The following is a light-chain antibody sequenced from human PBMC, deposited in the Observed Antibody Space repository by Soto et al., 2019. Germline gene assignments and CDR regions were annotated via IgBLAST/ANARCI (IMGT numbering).Light chain of an antibody. J-gene: IGKJ1*01. CDR1: QSVSSN. CDR3: QQYNAWPRT. CDR2: DAS. Sequence: EIVLTQSPGTLSLSPGERATLSCRASQSVSSNLAWYQHKPGQAPRLLIFDASTRATGIPARFSGSGSGTEFTLTITSLQSEDFAVYYCQQYNAWPRTFGQGTKVDIK. V-gene: IGKV3-15*01.